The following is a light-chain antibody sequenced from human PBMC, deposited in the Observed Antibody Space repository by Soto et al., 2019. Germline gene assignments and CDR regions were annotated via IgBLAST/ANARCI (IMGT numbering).Light chain of an antibody. CDR1: TIDVGDYTY. CDR2: DVS. CDR3: CSYAGSHTWV. Sequence: QSALTQPRSVSGSPGQSVTISCTGTTIDVGDYTYVSWYQQPPGKAPKLMIYDVSKRPSGVPDRFSGSKSGNTASLTISGLQAEDEATYYCCSYAGSHTWVFGGGTKVTVL. V-gene: IGLV2-11*01. J-gene: IGLJ3*02.